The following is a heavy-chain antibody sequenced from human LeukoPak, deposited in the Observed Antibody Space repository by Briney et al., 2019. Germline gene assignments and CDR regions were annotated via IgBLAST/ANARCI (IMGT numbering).Heavy chain of an antibody. J-gene: IGHJ5*02. CDR1: GGTFSSYA. Sequence: GASVKVPCKASGGTFSSYAISWVRQAPGQGLEWMGGIIPIFGTANYAQKFQGRVTITADESTSTAYMELSSLRSEDTAVYYCARGSEIYDFWSGRTNWFDPWGQGTLVTVSS. CDR2: IIPIFGTA. CDR3: ARGSEIYDFWSGRTNWFDP. V-gene: IGHV1-69*13. D-gene: IGHD3-3*01.